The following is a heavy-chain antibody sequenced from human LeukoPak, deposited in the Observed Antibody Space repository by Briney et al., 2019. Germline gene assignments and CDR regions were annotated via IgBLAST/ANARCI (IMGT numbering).Heavy chain of an antibody. D-gene: IGHD6-13*01. CDR2: IKQDGSEK. V-gene: IGHV3-7*03. CDR3: ARVATGYSSSWYSAEYFQH. CDR1: GFTFSSYW. Sequence: GGSLRLSCAASGFTFSSYWMSWVRQAPGKGLEWVANIKQDGSEKYYVDSVKGRFTISRDNPKNSLYLQMNSLRAEDTAVYYCARVATGYSSSWYSAEYFQHWGQGTLVTVSS. J-gene: IGHJ1*01.